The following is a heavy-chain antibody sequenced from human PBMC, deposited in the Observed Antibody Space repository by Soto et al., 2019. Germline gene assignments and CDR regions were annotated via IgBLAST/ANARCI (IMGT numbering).Heavy chain of an antibody. V-gene: IGHV1-3*01. CDR2: INAGNGNT. J-gene: IGHJ5*02. CDR1: GYTFTSYA. CDR3: AGAKYSSLFSRFDP. Sequence: ASVKVSCKASGYTFTSYAMHWVRQAPGQRLEWMGWINAGNGNTKYSQKIQGRVTITRDTSASTAYMELSSLRSEDTAVYYCAGAKYSSLFSRFDPWGQGTLVTVSS. D-gene: IGHD6-6*01.